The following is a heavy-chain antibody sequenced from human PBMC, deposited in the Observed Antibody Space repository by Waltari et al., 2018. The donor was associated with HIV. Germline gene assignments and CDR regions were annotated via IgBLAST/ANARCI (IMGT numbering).Heavy chain of an antibody. CDR1: GFTLRSYS. Sequence: QLVDSRGGLVQPGDSLRLSCAASGFTLRSYSMHWVRQTPGGGREWISSFDISGTYIYYAESLRGRFTMSRDSAKNSFFLHMSTLGAEDTAVYFCARMFCGGDCRDAFDVWSQGTMVTVS. J-gene: IGHJ3*01. V-gene: IGHV3-21*01. CDR2: FDISGTYI. D-gene: IGHD2-21*01. CDR3: ARMFCGGDCRDAFDV.